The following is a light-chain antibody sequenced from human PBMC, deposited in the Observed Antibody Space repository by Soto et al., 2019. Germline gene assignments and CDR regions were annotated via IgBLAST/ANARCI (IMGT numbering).Light chain of an antibody. CDR3: SSYTSRTTLVV. Sequence: QSALTQPASVSGSPGQSITISCTGTSSDVGGVNYVSWYQQHPGKAPKLMIYEVTARPSGVSNRFSGSKSGNTASLTISGLQAEDEADYYCSSYTSRTTLVVFGGGTKVTVL. CDR1: SSDVGGVNY. J-gene: IGLJ3*02. V-gene: IGLV2-14*01. CDR2: EVT.